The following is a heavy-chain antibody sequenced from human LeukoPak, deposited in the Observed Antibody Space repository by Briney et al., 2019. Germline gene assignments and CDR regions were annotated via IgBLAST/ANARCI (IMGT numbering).Heavy chain of an antibody. V-gene: IGHV4-59*08. CDR3: ARHVYGEGMVV. CDR2: IYNSDSGST. Sequence: PSETLSLTCIVSGGSISGHYWSWIRQHAGMGLEWIGYIYNSDSGSTNYNPSLKSRLTISLDTSKNQFSLTLSSVTAADTAVYYCARHVYGEGMVVWGKGTTVTVSS. J-gene: IGHJ6*04. D-gene: IGHD4-17*01. CDR1: GGSISGHY.